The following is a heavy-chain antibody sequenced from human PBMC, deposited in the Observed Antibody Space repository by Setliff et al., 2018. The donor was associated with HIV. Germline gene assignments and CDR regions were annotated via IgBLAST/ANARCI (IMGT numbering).Heavy chain of an antibody. CDR2: ISSSGSYI. V-gene: IGHV3-21*01. CDR1: GFTFSTFS. Sequence: PGGSLRLSCAASGFTFSTFSVNWVRQAPGKGLEWVSSISSSGSYIYYAGSLKGRFTISRDNARNSLYLDMNTLRAEDTALYYCARSRSTREAFDTWGQGTMVTVSS. D-gene: IGHD2-2*01. J-gene: IGHJ3*02. CDR3: ARSRSTREAFDT.